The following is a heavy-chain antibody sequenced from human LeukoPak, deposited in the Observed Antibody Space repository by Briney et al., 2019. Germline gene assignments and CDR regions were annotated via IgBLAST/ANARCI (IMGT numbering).Heavy chain of an antibody. CDR2: IHHAGST. Sequence: SETLSLTCTVSGGSISSGGYFWSWIRQHPGKGLEWIAHIHHAGSTHDNPSLRGRVAISLDTSANQFSLRLSSVTAADTAVYFCARATHYSASTGGPYMDVWGQGTTVTVSS. V-gene: IGHV4-31*03. CDR1: GGSISSGGYF. CDR3: ARATHYSASTGGPYMDV. D-gene: IGHD3-22*01. J-gene: IGHJ6*03.